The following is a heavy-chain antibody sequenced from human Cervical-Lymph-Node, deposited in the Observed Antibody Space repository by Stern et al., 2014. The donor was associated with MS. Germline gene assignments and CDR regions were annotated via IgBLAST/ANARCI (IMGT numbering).Heavy chain of an antibody. CDR2: VYYSGST. V-gene: IGHV4-31*03. D-gene: IGHD1-26*01. CDR3: ASSGSYARYYFDS. CDR1: GVSINNGDHY. Sequence: VQLVESGPGLVKPSQTLSLTCTVSGVSINNGDHYWSWIRLHPGKGLEWIGYVYYSGSTFYNPSLKSRVTISLDTSKNHFSLNLSSVTAADTAMYYCASSGSYARYYFDSWGQGTLVTVSS. J-gene: IGHJ4*02.